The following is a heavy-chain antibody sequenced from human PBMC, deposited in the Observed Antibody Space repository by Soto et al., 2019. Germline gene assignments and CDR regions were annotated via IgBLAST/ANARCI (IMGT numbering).Heavy chain of an antibody. Sequence: SETLSLTCTVSGGSVSSGSYYWSWIRQPPGKGLEWIGYIYYSGSTNYNPSLKSRVTISVDTSKNQFSLKLSSVTAADTAVYYCARDRYDSSGYYPVDWFDPWGQGTLVTVSS. CDR3: ARDRYDSSGYYPVDWFDP. J-gene: IGHJ5*02. CDR2: IYYSGST. CDR1: GGSVSSGSYY. V-gene: IGHV4-61*01. D-gene: IGHD3-22*01.